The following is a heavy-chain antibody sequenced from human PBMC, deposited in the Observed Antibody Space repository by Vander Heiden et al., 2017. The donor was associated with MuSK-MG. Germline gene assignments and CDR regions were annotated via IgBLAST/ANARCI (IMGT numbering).Heavy chain of an antibody. J-gene: IGHJ4*02. CDR3: ASFYYDILTGSRDY. CDR1: GGSISSSSYY. V-gene: IGHV4-39*01. D-gene: IGHD3-9*01. CDR2: IYYSGST. Sequence: QLQLQESGPGLVKPSETLSLTCTVSGGSISSSSYYWGWIRQPPGKGLEWIGSIYYSGSTYYNPALKSRVTISVDTSKNQFSLKLSSVTAADTAVYYCASFYYDILTGSRDYWGQGTLVTVSS.